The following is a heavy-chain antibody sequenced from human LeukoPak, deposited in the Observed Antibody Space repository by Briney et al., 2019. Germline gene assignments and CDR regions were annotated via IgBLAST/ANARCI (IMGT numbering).Heavy chain of an antibody. CDR3: ARVPPNSGWYADS. D-gene: IGHD6-19*01. CDR2: ISHDANYK. CDR1: RFTFSSYA. V-gene: IGHV3-30*04. J-gene: IGHJ5*01. Sequence: GGSLRLSCAASRFTFSSYAMHWVLQAAGKGLEWVATISHDANYKYHADSVKGRFTISRDNSKNTLYLQMNSLRTDDAALYYCARVPPNSGWYADSWGQGALVIVSS.